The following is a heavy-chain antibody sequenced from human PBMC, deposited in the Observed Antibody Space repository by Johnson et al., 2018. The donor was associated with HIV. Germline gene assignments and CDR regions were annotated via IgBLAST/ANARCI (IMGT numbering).Heavy chain of an antibody. CDR1: GFTFSSYD. D-gene: IGHD3-10*01. J-gene: IGHJ3*02. V-gene: IGHV3-13*01. CDR3: ARVRGEAFDI. CDR2: IGTAGDT. Sequence: VQLVESGGGLVQPGGSLRLSCAASGFTFSSYDMHWVRQATGKGLEWVSAIGTAGDTYYPGSVKGRFTISRDNAKNSLYLQMNSLRAEDTALYYCARVRGEAFDIWGQGTMVTVSS.